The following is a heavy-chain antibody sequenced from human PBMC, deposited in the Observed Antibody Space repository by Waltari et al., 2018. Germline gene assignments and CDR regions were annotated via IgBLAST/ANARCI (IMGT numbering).Heavy chain of an antibody. D-gene: IGHD5-12*01. CDR1: GFKFTIRE. V-gene: IGHV3-48*03. J-gene: IGHJ3*01. CDR3: ARETYASSAGYPDAFDF. CDR2: ISYAGTSE. Sequence: EVQLVESGGGLVQPGGSLRLSCSASGFKFTIRESAWVRQSPGKGLGWVAYISYAGTSEFYADSVKGRFTISRDDARNSIYLQMSDLRAEDTARYFCARETYASSAGYPDAFDFWGQGTLVTVSS.